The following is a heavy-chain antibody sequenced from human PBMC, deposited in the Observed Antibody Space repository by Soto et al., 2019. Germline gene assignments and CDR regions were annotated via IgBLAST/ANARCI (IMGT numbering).Heavy chain of an antibody. V-gene: IGHV3-23*01. CDR1: GFTFSSNA. Sequence: GGSLRLSCAASGFTFSSNAMSWVRQAPGKGLEWVSAISGSGGSTYYADSVKGRFTISIDNSKNTLYLQMNSLRAEDTAVYYCAKDEFNWNYGGYGMDXWGQGTTVTAS. J-gene: IGHJ6*02. CDR2: ISGSGGST. CDR3: AKDEFNWNYGGYGMDX. D-gene: IGHD1-7*01.